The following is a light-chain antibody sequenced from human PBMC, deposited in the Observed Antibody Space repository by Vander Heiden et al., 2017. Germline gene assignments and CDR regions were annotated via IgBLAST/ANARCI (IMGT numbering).Light chain of an antibody. CDR2: GAS. CDR1: QSVSSNY. Sequence: DIVLTQSPGTLSLSPGERATLSCRASQSVSSNYLAWYQQKPGQAPRLLIYGASSRAIGIPDRFGGSGYGTDFTLTISRLEPEDSAVYYCQQYGSSPWLTFGGGTKVEV. CDR3: QQYGSSPWLT. J-gene: IGKJ4*01. V-gene: IGKV3-20*01.